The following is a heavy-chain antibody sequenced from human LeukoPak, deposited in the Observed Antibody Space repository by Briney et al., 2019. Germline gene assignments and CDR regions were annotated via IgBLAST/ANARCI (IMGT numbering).Heavy chain of an antibody. J-gene: IGHJ3*02. V-gene: IGHV3-23*01. D-gene: IGHD4-17*01. CDR3: ARDPNGDYIGAFDM. CDR2: IRGGGGSA. CDR1: GFTFSAYA. Sequence: GGSLRLSCTASGFTFSAYAKMWVRQAPGKGPEWVSAIRGGGGSAFYADSVKGRFTISRDNSKYTLFLQMNSLRAEDTAVYYCARDPNGDYIGAFDMWGPGTMVTVSS.